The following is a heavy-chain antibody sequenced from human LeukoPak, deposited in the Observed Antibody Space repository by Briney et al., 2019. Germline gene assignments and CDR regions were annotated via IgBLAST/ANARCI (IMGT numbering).Heavy chain of an antibody. CDR3: ARALNYYGSGSYYGDY. D-gene: IGHD3-10*01. V-gene: IGHV1-3*01. J-gene: IGHJ4*02. CDR2: INAGNGNT. CDR1: GYTFTSYD. Sequence: GASVKVSCKASGYTFTSYDINWVRQAPGQRLEWMGWINAGNGNTKYSQKFQGRVTITRDTSASTAYMELSSLRSEDTAVYYCARALNYYGSGSYYGDYWGQGTLVTVSS.